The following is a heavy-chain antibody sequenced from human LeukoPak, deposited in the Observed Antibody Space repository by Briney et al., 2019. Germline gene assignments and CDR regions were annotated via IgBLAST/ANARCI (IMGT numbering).Heavy chain of an antibody. V-gene: IGHV3-11*06. D-gene: IGHD5-24*01. Sequence: GRSLTLLCAPSGFTLTDYYMSSIRHAPRKGLECLSYVGFDSGSTNCADSVKGRFTLSGDKAKNSLYLQMNSRRVEDTAVYYCARDYKYAFDNWGQGALVTVSS. CDR2: VGFDSGST. CDR3: ARDYKYAFDN. CDR1: GFTLTDYY. J-gene: IGHJ4*02.